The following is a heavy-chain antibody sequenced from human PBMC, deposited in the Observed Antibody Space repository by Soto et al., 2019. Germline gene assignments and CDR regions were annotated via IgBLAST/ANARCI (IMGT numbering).Heavy chain of an antibody. D-gene: IGHD4-4*01. J-gene: IGHJ6*02. CDR1: GFTFSSYS. CDR2: ISSSDYI. CDR3: ARDTTTTTRNYYYGVDV. Sequence: PVGSLRLSCTASGFTFSSYSINWVRQAPGKGLEWVSSISSSDYIYYADSVKGRFTISRDNAKNSLYLQMNSLRAEDTAVYYCARDTTTTTRNYYYGVDVWGQGTTVTVSS. V-gene: IGHV3-21*01.